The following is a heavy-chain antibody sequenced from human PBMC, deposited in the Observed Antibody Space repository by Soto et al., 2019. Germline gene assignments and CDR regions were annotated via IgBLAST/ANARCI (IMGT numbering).Heavy chain of an antibody. CDR2: INHSGST. V-gene: IGHV4-34*01. CDR3: AVWVGYSSSWHRRYFFDY. CDR1: GGSFSGYY. Sequence: PSETLSLTCAVYGGSFSGYYWSWIRQPPGKGLEWIGEINHSGSTNYNPSLKSRVTISVDTSKNQFSLKLSSVTAADTAVYYCAVWVGYSSSWHRRYFFDYRGQGSSVIVSS. D-gene: IGHD6-13*01. J-gene: IGHJ4*02.